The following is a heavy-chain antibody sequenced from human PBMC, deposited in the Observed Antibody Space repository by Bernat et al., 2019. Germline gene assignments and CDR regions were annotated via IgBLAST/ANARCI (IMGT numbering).Heavy chain of an antibody. CDR1: GGTFSSYA. J-gene: IGHJ4*02. CDR2: ISAYNGNT. D-gene: IGHD3-22*01. V-gene: IGHV1-18*01. CDR3: ARRREGGIVVERSFDY. Sequence: QVQLVQSGAEVKKPGSSVKVSCKASGGTFSSYAISWVRQAPGQGLEWMGWISAYNGNTNYAQKLQGRVTMTTDTSTSTAYMELRSLRSDDTAVYYCARRREGGIVVERSFDYWGQGTLVTVSS.